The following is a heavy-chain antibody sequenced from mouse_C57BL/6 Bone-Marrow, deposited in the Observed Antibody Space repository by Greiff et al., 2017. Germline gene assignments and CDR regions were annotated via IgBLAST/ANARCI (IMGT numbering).Heavy chain of an antibody. J-gene: IGHJ4*01. CDR3: AREAVLYAMDY. Sequence: QVQLQQSGAELARPGASVKLSCKASGYTFTSYGISWVKQRTGQGLEWIGEIYPRSGNTYYNEKFKGKATLTADKSSSTAYMELRSLTSEDSAVYFCAREAVLYAMDYWGQGTSVTVSS. CDR1: GYTFTSYG. V-gene: IGHV1-81*01. CDR2: IYPRSGNT.